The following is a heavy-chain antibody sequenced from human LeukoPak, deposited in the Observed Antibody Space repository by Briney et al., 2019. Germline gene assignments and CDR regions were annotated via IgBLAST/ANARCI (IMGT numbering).Heavy chain of an antibody. CDR1: GGSLSDYY. Sequence: SETLSLTCAVYGGSLSDYYWSWIRQPPGKGLEWIGYIWYSGFTYYNPSLKSRVTISVDASKDQFFLKLSSVTAADTAMYYCARVRDWFDPWGQGTLVTVSS. J-gene: IGHJ5*02. CDR3: ARVRDWFDP. D-gene: IGHD4/OR15-4a*01. V-gene: IGHV4-34*01. CDR2: IWYSGFT.